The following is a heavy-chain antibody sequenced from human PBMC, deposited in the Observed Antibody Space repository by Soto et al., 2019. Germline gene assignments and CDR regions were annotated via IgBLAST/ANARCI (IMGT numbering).Heavy chain of an antibody. CDR2: ISAYNGNT. V-gene: IGHV1-18*01. Sequence: QVQLVQSGPEVKKPGASVKVSCKASGYRFTSYGFTWVRQAPGQGLEWMGWISAYNGNTNYAQKLQGRVTMTTDTPXLTAYMELSSLRSDDTAVYYCARVWFKVGDPLYFDYWGRGTLVTVCS. D-gene: IGHD3-10*01. CDR3: ARVWFKVGDPLYFDY. CDR1: GYRFTSYG. J-gene: IGHJ4*02.